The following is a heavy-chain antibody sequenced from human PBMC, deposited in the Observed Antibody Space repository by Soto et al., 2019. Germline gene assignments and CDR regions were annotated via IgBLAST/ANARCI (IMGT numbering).Heavy chain of an antibody. CDR3: ARIPVDTSMIYWLDP. J-gene: IGHJ5*02. D-gene: IGHD5-18*01. CDR2: IYYSGNT. V-gene: IGHV4-61*08. CDR1: GGSVSSGDYY. Sequence: PWETLSLTGTVSGGSVSSGDYYWSWIRQPPGKGLEWIGYIYYSGNTNYNPSLKSRVIISVDTSKNLFSPKLTSVTAADTAVYYCARIPVDTSMIYWLDPWGQGTLVTVSS.